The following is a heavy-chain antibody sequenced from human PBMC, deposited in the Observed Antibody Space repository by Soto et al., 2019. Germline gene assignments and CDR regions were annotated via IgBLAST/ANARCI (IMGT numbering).Heavy chain of an antibody. CDR1: GFTFSSDA. Sequence: EVQLVESGGGLAQPGGSLRLSCAASGFTFSSDAMDWVRQAPGKGLEYVSGISSNGIGTYYASSVKGRFTISRDNSRDTVYLQVDSLRPEDMAVYDCARRARADYYYMDVWGKGTTVTVS. V-gene: IGHV3-64*01. J-gene: IGHJ6*03. D-gene: IGHD6-6*01. CDR2: ISSNGIGT. CDR3: ARRARADYYYMDV.